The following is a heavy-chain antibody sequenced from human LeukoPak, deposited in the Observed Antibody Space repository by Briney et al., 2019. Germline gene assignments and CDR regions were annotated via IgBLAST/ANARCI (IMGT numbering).Heavy chain of an antibody. CDR1: GITFSSLW. D-gene: IGHD3-22*01. CDR3: AKDYNYYDSSGPLDY. CDR2: IKHDGSEE. V-gene: IGHV3-7*03. Sequence: GGSLRLSCAASGITFSSLWMSWFRQAPSKGLEWVADIKHDGSEEHYVASVKGRFTISRDNAKNSLYLQMNSLRAEDTALYYCAKDYNYYDSSGPLDYWGQGTLVTVSS. J-gene: IGHJ4*02.